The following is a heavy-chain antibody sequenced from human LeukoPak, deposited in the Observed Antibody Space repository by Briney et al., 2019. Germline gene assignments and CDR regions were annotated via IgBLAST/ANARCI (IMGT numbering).Heavy chain of an antibody. CDR3: ARHGRPGYGGYENAFDI. J-gene: IGHJ3*02. V-gene: IGHV4-39*01. CDR2: MYYSGST. D-gene: IGHD5-12*01. Sequence: PSETLSLTCTVSGGSVRSSSYYWGWIRQPPGKGLEWIGSMYYSGSTYYKPSLKSRVTISVDTSKNQFSLKLSSVTAADTAVYYCARHGRPGYGGYENAFDIWGQGTMVTVSS. CDR1: GGSVRSSSYY.